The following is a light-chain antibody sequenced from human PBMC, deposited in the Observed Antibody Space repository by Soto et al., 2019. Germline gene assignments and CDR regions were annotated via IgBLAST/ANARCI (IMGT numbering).Light chain of an antibody. J-gene: IGKJ5*01. V-gene: IGKV1-39*01. Sequence: DIQMTQSPSSLSASVGDRVTITCRASQTISNYLNWYQQQPGKAPKLLIYAASSLQSGVPSRFSGSGSGTDFILTISSLQPEDFATYYCQQSYSTPRDFGQGTRLEIK. CDR3: QQSYSTPRD. CDR1: QTISNY. CDR2: AAS.